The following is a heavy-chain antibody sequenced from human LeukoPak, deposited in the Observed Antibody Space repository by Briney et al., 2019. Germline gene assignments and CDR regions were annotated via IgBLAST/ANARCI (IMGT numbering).Heavy chain of an antibody. D-gene: IGHD2-2*01. CDR1: GFTFSSYS. CDR2: ISSSSSYI. CDR3: ARDGIVVVPAAIKVTTVFYYYYMDV. J-gene: IGHJ6*03. Sequence: NPGGSLRLSCAASGFTFSSYSMDWVRQAPGKGLEWVSSISSSSSYIYYADSVKGRFTISRDNAKNSLYLQMNSLRAEDTAVYYCARDGIVVVPAAIKVTTVFYYYYMDVWGKGTTVTVSS. V-gene: IGHV3-21*01.